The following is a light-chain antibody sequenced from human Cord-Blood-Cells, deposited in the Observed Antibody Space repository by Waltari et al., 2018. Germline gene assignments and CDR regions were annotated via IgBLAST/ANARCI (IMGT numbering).Light chain of an antibody. Sequence: QSALTQPASVSGSPGHSITISCTGTCTYVGRYNYVSWYQQHPGKAPKLMIYDVSNRPSGVSNRFSGSKSGNTASLTISGLQAEDEADYYCSSYTSSSTRVFGGGTKLTVL. CDR2: DVS. J-gene: IGLJ2*01. V-gene: IGLV2-14*01. CDR3: SSYTSSSTRV. CDR1: CTYVGRYNY.